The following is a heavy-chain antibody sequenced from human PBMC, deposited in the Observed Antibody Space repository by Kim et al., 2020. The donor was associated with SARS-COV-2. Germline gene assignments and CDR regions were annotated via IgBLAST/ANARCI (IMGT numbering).Heavy chain of an antibody. CDR3: SSLYESGRVTDY. J-gene: IGHJ4*01. D-gene: IGHD3-10*01. CDR1: GFTFTDAW. V-gene: IGHV3-15*01. CDR2: IKTKSDAERK. Sequence: GGSLRLSCAASGFTFTDAWMSWVRQAPGKGLEWVGRIKTKSDAERKDYGAAVKGIFTISRDDSKNTLYLQMDSLKTEDTGLYYCSSLYESGRVTDYWGQGTLVTVSS.